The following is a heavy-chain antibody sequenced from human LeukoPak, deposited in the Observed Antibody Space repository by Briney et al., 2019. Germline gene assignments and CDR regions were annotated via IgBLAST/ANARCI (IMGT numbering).Heavy chain of an antibody. J-gene: IGHJ4*02. D-gene: IGHD6-13*01. CDR1: GFTVSSNY. CDR3: ARDLAAGGTYPHY. V-gene: IGHV3-53*01. Sequence: GGSLRLSCAASGFTVSSNYMSWVRQARGKGPEWVSFIYSDGSTYYGDSVKGRFNISRDTSKNTLYLQMNSLRTEDTAVYYCARDLAAGGTYPHYWGQGTLVSVSS. CDR2: IYSDGST.